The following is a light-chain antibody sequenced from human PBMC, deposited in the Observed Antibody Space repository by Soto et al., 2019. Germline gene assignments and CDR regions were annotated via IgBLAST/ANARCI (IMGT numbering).Light chain of an antibody. CDR3: QQYDSLPLT. V-gene: IGKV1-33*01. CDR2: DAS. Sequence: DIQMTQSPSSLSASVGDRVTITCQASQDISNHINWYQQKSGKAPKLLIYDASNLETGVPSRLSGSGFGKDFTFTISSLQHEDIATYYCQQYDSLPLTFGGGTKVEIK. CDR1: QDISNH. J-gene: IGKJ4*01.